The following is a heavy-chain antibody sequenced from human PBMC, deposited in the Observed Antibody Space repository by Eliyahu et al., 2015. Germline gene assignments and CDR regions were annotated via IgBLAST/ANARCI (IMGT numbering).Heavy chain of an antibody. D-gene: IGHD6-19*01. CDR3: ARIREAXVAGIIYYYYGMDV. CDR1: GFSLTTSGMC. CDR2: IDWDDDK. J-gene: IGHJ6*02. V-gene: IGHV2-70*01. Sequence: QVTLRESGPALVKPTQTLTLTCTFSGFSLTTSGMCVSWMRQPPGKALXWLAXIDWDDDKYYSTSLKTXLTISKDTSKNQVVLTMTNMDPVDTATYYXARIREAXVAGIIYYYYGMDVWGQGTTVTVSS.